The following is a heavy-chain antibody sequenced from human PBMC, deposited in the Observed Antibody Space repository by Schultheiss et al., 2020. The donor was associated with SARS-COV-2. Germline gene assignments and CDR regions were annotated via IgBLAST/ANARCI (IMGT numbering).Heavy chain of an antibody. D-gene: IGHD3-3*01. CDR2: IYHSGST. J-gene: IGHJ3*02. CDR3: ARVGFWRKARGDDAFDI. Sequence: SETLSLTCAVSGGSISSSNWWSWVRQPPGKGLEWIGEIYHSGSTNYNPSLKSRVTISVDKSKNQFSLKLSSVTAADTAVYYCARVGFWRKARGDDAFDIWGQGTMVTVSS. V-gene: IGHV4-4*02. CDR1: GGSISSSNW.